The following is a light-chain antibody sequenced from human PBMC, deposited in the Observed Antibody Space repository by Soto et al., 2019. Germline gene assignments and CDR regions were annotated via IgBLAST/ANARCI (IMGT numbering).Light chain of an antibody. J-gene: IGKJ2*01. CDR1: QSISSW. CDR3: QQYNSYLYT. CDR2: DAS. Sequence: DIQMTQSPSTLSASVGDRVTITCRASQSISSWLAWYQQKPGKAPKLLFYDASSLESGVPSRFSGGGSGTEFTLTISSLQPDDFATYYCQQYNSYLYTFGQGTKLEIK. V-gene: IGKV1-5*01.